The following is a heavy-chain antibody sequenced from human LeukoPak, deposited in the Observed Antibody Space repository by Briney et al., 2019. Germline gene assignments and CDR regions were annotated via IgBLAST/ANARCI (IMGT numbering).Heavy chain of an antibody. CDR1: GFTFSSYA. V-gene: IGHV3-30-3*01. Sequence: GRSLRLSCAASGFTFSSYAMNWVRQAPGKGLEWVAIISYDGTNKDYADSVKGRFTISRDNSRNTLYLQMNSLRAEDTAVYHCARDPLYTNSLPSYFDYWGQGTLVTVSS. J-gene: IGHJ4*02. CDR2: ISYDGTNK. D-gene: IGHD2-2*02. CDR3: ARDPLYTNSLPSYFDY.